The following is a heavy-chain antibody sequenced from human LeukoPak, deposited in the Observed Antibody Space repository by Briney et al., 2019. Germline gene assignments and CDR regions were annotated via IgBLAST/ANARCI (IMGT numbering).Heavy chain of an antibody. V-gene: IGHV1-2*02. J-gene: IGHJ4*02. Sequence: ASVKVSCKASGFTFTDHYMHWVRQAPGQGLEWMGWINGKRGDTNYAQNFQDRVTMTKDTSTSTVYMELSRLTVDDTAVYYCARDHDWGVDYWGQGTLVTVSS. CDR1: GFTFTDHY. CDR2: INGKRGDT. D-gene: IGHD7-27*01. CDR3: ARDHDWGVDY.